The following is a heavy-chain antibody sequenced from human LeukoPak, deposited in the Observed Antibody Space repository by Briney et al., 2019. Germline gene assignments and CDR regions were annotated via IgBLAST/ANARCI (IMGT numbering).Heavy chain of an antibody. Sequence: SSETLSLTCTVSGGSMSNYYWNWIRQPPGKGLEWIGYMFYTGSGKYNPSLKSRVTISVDTSKRQISLKLTSVTAADTAVYYCAREIFGGFNPGAYWGQGTLVTVSS. J-gene: IGHJ4*02. V-gene: IGHV4-59*12. CDR2: MFYTGSG. CDR3: AREIFGGFNPGAY. D-gene: IGHD3-3*01. CDR1: GGSMSNYY.